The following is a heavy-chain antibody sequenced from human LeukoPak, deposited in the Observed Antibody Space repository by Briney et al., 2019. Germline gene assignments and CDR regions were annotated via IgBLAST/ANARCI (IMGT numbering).Heavy chain of an antibody. CDR1: GDNVSSNSAA. Sequence: SQTLSLTCAISGDNVSSNSAAWSWVRQSPSRGLELLGRTYWRSKWYHDYAVSVKSRITINVDTSKNQFSLQLNSITPEDAAVYYCVRDTWDTGRYYFDTWGQGSLVSVSS. CDR3: VRDTWDTGRYYFDT. D-gene: IGHD1-14*01. CDR2: TYWRSKWYH. J-gene: IGHJ4*02. V-gene: IGHV6-1*01.